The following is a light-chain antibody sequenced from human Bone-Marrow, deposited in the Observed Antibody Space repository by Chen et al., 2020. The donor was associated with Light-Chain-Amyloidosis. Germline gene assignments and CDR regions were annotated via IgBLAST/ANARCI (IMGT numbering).Light chain of an antibody. Sequence: DIQMSQSPSSVSASVGDRVTITCRASRSISNCLACYQQQPGKAPKLLISDASHLQSGFPSTFSGSGSGTEFTLTITYLQPEDSATYYCQQAYSFPLSFGGGTKVEIK. CDR3: QQAYSFPLS. CDR1: RSISNC. J-gene: IGKJ4*01. V-gene: IGKV1-12*01. CDR2: DAS.